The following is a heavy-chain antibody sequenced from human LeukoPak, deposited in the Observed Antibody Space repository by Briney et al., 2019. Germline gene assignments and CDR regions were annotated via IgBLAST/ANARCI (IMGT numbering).Heavy chain of an antibody. Sequence: SGPALVKPTQTLTLTCTFSGFSLSTSGMCVTWIRQPPGKALEWLARIDWDDDKHYSTSLKTRLTISKDTSRNQVVLTMTNMDPVDTATFFCARTSSRGWHFLEYWGQGILVTVSS. J-gene: IGHJ4*02. CDR1: GFSLSTSGMC. V-gene: IGHV2-70*11. D-gene: IGHD6-19*01. CDR3: ARTSSRGWHFLEY. CDR2: IDWDDDK.